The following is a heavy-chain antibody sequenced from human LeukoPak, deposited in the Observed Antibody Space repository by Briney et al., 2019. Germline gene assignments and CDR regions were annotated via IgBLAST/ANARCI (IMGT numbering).Heavy chain of an antibody. CDR3: ARAVDTAMVFDYYYYYYMDV. CDR2: IYHSGST. V-gene: IGHV4-38-2*01. Sequence: SETLSLTCAVSGYSISSGYYWGWIRQPPGKGLEWIGSIYHSGSTYYNPSLKSRVTIPVDTSKNQFSLKLSSVTAADTAAYYCARAVDTAMVFDYYYYYYMDVWGKGTTVTVSS. J-gene: IGHJ6*03. CDR1: GYSISSGYY. D-gene: IGHD5-18*01.